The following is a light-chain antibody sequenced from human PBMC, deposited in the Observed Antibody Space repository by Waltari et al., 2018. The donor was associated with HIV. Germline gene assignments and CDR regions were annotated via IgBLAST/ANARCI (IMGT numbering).Light chain of an antibody. J-gene: IGLJ2*01. CDR1: NSDIGGYNY. CDR2: EVT. CDR3: SSYANKNGFYVV. Sequence: QSALTQPPSASGSPGQSVTISCTGTNSDIGGYNYVSWYQQHPGKAPKLVISEVTKRPSGVPDRFSGSKSGTTASLTVSGPQADDEADYYCSSYANKNGFYVVFGGGTRLTVL. V-gene: IGLV2-8*01.